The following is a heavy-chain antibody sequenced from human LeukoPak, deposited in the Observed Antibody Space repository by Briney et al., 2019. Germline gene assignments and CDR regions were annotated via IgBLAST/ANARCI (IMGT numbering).Heavy chain of an antibody. CDR2: IIPIFGTP. Sequence: SVKVSCKASGYTFTGYYMHWVRQAPGQGLEWMGGIIPIFGTPNYAQKFQGRVTVTTDESTSTAFMELSSLRSEDTAVYYCARSGSRGGLDFWGQGTLVTVSS. J-gene: IGHJ4*02. V-gene: IGHV1-69*05. CDR1: GYTFTGYY. D-gene: IGHD3-10*01. CDR3: ARSGSRGGLDF.